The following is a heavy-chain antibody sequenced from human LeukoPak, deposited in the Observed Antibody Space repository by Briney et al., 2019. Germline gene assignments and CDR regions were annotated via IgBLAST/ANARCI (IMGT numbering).Heavy chain of an antibody. CDR3: AKDFVGGQLVPTGIDY. Sequence: GGSLRLSCAASGFTFSSYSMNWVRQAPGKGLEWVSSISSSSSYIYYADSVKGRFTISRDNAKNSLYLQMNSLRAEDTALYYCAKDFVGGQLVPTGIDYWGQGTLVTVSS. D-gene: IGHD6-13*01. V-gene: IGHV3-21*04. CDR2: ISSSSSYI. J-gene: IGHJ4*02. CDR1: GFTFSSYS.